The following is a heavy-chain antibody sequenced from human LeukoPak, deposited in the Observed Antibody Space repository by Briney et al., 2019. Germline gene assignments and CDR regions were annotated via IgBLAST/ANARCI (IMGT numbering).Heavy chain of an antibody. CDR3: ARVLRGFTCGKFDY. D-gene: IGHD5-18*01. CDR1: GFTFSSHR. V-gene: IGHV3-23*01. CDR2: ITDSDSST. Sequence: GGSVRLSCAASGFTFSSHRMIWVRPAPGQGLEGVSGITDSDSSTYYADSVKGRFTISRDNSKNTLYLQMNNLRAADTAVYFWARVLRGFTCGKFDYWGPGTLVTVSS. J-gene: IGHJ4*02.